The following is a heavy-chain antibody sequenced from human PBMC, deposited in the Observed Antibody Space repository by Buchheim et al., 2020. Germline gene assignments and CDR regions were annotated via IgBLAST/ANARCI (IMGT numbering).Heavy chain of an antibody. CDR2: INPSGGST. Sequence: QVQLVQSGAEVKKPGASVKVSCKASGYTFTSYYMHWVRQAPGQGLEWMGIINPSGGSTSYAQKFQGRVTMTRDTSTGTVYMELSSLGSEDTAVYYCARAPRYDSSGYSPRGYYYYGMDVWGQGTT. CDR1: GYTFTSYY. V-gene: IGHV1-46*01. J-gene: IGHJ6*02. D-gene: IGHD3-22*01. CDR3: ARAPRYDSSGYSPRGYYYYGMDV.